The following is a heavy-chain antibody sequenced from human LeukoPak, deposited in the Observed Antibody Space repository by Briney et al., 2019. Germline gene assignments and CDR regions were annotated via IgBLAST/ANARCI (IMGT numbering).Heavy chain of an antibody. CDR2: IDSSGSTI. J-gene: IGHJ4*02. V-gene: IGHV3-48*03. CDR1: GFTFSSYE. D-gene: IGHD3-3*01. CDR3: ARDGILEWLLG. Sequence: GGSLRLSCSGSGFTFSSYEMNWVRQAPGKGLEWISFIDSSGSTIYYADSVKGRFTISRDNAKKSLYLQMNSLRVEDTAVYYCARDGILEWLLGWGQGTLVTVSS.